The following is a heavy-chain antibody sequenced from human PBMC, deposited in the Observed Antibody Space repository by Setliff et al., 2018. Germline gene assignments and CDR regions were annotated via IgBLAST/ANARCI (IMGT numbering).Heavy chain of an antibody. J-gene: IGHJ5*02. D-gene: IGHD3-10*01. CDR3: ATDGPVLNGDYIS. Sequence: SETLSLTCSVSGASISTTYYYWDWIRQSPEKGLEWIGTIYQNGITYYNPSVKSRVTISVDKSKNQFSLSLRSVTTADTAVYYCATDGPVLNGDYISWGQGTLVTVSS. V-gene: IGHV4-39*07. CDR2: IYQNGIT. CDR1: GASISTTYYY.